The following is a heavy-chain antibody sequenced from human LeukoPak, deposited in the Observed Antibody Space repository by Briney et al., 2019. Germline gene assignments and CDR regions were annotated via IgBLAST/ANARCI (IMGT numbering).Heavy chain of an antibody. D-gene: IGHD2-21*01. V-gene: IGHV4-4*02. CDR1: GDSISSNNW. Sequence: PSETLSLTCAVSGDSISSNNWWSWVRQPPGKGLEWIGEIYHSGSTNYNPSLKSRVTISVDTSKKQFSLKLTSVTAADTAIYYCARGNSDRFPPYMDYWGQGILVIVSS. CDR3: ARGNSDRFPPYMDY. CDR2: IYHSGST. J-gene: IGHJ4*02.